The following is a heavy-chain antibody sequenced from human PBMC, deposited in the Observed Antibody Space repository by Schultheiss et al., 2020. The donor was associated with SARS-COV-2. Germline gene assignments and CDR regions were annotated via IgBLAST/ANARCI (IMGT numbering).Heavy chain of an antibody. CDR1: GFTFSSYG. V-gene: IGHV3-30*03. Sequence: GGSLRLSCAASGFTFSSYGMHWVRQAPGKGLEWVAVISYDGSNKYYADSVKGRFTISRDNSKNTLYLQMNSLRAEDTAVYYCARGTPTYYGDYVYAIFDYWGQGTLVTVSS. CDR2: ISYDGSNK. CDR3: ARGTPTYYGDYVYAIFDY. D-gene: IGHD4-17*01. J-gene: IGHJ4*02.